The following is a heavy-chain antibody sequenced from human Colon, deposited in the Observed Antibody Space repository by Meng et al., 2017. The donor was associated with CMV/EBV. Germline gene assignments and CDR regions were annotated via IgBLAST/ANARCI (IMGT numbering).Heavy chain of an antibody. CDR3: AKVASRETYYDILTGPNYGMDV. CDR1: GFTFSNYW. J-gene: IGHJ6*02. Sequence: GESLKISCAASGFTFSNYWMSWVRQAPGKGLEWVSAISGSGGSTYYADSVKGRFTISRDNSKNTLYLQMNSLRAEDTAVYYCAKVASRETYYDILTGPNYGMDVWGQGTTVTVSS. V-gene: IGHV3-23*01. D-gene: IGHD3-9*01. CDR2: ISGSGGST.